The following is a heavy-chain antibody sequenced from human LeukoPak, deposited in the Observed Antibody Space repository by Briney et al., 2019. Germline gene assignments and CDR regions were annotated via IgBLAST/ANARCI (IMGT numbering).Heavy chain of an antibody. CDR2: IIPIFGTA. CDR3: AREKGVVVPAAIRWFDP. CDR1: GGTFSSYA. J-gene: IGHJ5*02. D-gene: IGHD2-2*01. Sequence: SVKVSCKASGGTFSSYAISWVRQAPGQGLEWMGGIIPIFGTANYAQKFQGRVTITADESTSTAYMEVSSLGSEDTAVYYGAREKGVVVPAAIRWFDPWGQGTLVTVSS. V-gene: IGHV1-69*01.